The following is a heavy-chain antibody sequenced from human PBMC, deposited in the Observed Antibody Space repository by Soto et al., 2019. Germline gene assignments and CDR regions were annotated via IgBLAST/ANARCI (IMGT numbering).Heavy chain of an antibody. D-gene: IGHD3-10*01. CDR3: ARDQERGGYYGSGSYYNHYYYYGMDV. CDR1: GLTVSSSY. CDR2: IYSAGST. Sequence: PGGSLRLSCAASGLTVSSSYMSWVRQAPGKGLQWVSVIYSAGSTYYANSVKGRFTISRDISTNMVYLQMSSLTDEDTAVYYCARDQERGGYYGSGSYYNHYYYYGMDVWGQGTTVTVSS. J-gene: IGHJ6*02. V-gene: IGHV3-53*01.